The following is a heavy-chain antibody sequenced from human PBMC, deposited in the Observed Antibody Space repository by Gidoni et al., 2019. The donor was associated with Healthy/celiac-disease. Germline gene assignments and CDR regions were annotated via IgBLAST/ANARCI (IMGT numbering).Heavy chain of an antibody. CDR3: ARGVYGSGSLDAFDI. J-gene: IGHJ3*02. CDR2: MNPNSGNT. CDR1: GYTFTSSD. D-gene: IGHD3-10*01. Sequence: QVQLVQSGAEVKKPGASVTVSCKASGYTFTSSDTNWVRQATGQGLEWMGWMNPNSGNTGYAQKFQGRVTMTRNTSISTAYMELSSLRAEDTAVYYCARGVYGSGSLDAFDIWGQGTMVTVSS. V-gene: IGHV1-8*01.